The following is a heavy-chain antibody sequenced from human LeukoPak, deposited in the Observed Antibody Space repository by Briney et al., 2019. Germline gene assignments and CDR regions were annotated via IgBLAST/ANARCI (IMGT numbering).Heavy chain of an antibody. J-gene: IGHJ5*01. CDR1: GYSISSGYY. V-gene: IGHV4-38-2*01. CDR2: IYNSGST. CDR3: ARPNTWITEGFDS. D-gene: IGHD3-16*01. Sequence: PSETLSLTCDVSGYSISSGYYWAWIRQSPGKGLEWIASIYNSGSTFYNPSLKSRVALSVDTSKNQFSLKLMSVTAADTAVYYCARPNTWITEGFDSWGQGILVTVSS.